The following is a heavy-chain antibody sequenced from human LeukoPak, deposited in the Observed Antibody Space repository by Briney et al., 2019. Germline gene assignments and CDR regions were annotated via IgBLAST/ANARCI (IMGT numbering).Heavy chain of an antibody. D-gene: IGHD6-19*01. CDR3: WRPPYSSGSDY. CDR1: GYSFTGYS. CDR2: IYPGDSDI. Sequence: GEPLKISCKGSGYSFTGYSIGWVRKMPGKGLEWMGIIYPGDSDIRYSPSFQGQATISADKSISTAYLQWSSRKAANTALYYRWRPPYSSGSDYWGQGTLVTVSS. V-gene: IGHV5-51*01. J-gene: IGHJ4*02.